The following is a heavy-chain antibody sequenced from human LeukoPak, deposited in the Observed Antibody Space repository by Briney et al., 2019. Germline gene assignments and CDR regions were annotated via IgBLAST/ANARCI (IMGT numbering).Heavy chain of an antibody. Sequence: GGSLRLSCAVSGITLSNYGMSWVRQAPGKGLEWVAGISDSGGRTNYADSVKGRFTISRDSPKNTLYLQMNSLRAEDTAVYFCAKRGVVIRVILVGLHKEAYYFDSWGQGALVTVSS. V-gene: IGHV3-23*01. J-gene: IGHJ4*02. CDR1: GITLSNYG. CDR3: AKRGVVIRVILVGLHKEAYYFDS. D-gene: IGHD3-22*01. CDR2: ISDSGGRT.